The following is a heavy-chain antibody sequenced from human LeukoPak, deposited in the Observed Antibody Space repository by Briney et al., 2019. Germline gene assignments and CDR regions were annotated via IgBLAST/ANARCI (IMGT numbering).Heavy chain of an antibody. CDR2: ISGSGGST. CDR3: AKVWAIVVVPAAAYFDY. J-gene: IGHJ4*02. D-gene: IGHD2-2*01. V-gene: IGHV3-23*01. CDR1: GFTFSSYA. Sequence: GGSLRLSCAASGFTFSSYAMSWVRQAPGKGLEWVSAISGSGGSTYYADSVKGRFTISRDNSKNTLYLQMNSLRAEDTAVYYCAKVWAIVVVPAAAYFDYWGQGTLVTVSS.